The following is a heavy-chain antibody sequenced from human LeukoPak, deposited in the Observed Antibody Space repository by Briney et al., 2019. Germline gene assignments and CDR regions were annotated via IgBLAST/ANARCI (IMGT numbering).Heavy chain of an antibody. Sequence: PGGSLRLSCAASGFSVSNNYMSWVRQPPGKGLEWVSVIYSGGSTYYADSVKGRFTISRDNSKNTLFLQMNSLRADDTAVYYCARDPSGTYWDHWGQGTLVTVSS. CDR2: IYSGGST. D-gene: IGHD1-26*01. CDR1: GFSVSNNY. J-gene: IGHJ4*02. CDR3: ARDPSGTYWDH. V-gene: IGHV3-53*01.